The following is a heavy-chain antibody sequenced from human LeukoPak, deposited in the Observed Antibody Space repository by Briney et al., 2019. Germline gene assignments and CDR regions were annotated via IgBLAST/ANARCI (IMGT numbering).Heavy chain of an antibody. Sequence: SVKVSCKASGGTFSNYAITWVRQAPGQGLEWMGGIIPIFGTASYAQKFQGRVTITADESTSTAYMEVSSLRSEDTAVYYCATLSTNDYGDYWGQGTLVTVSS. CDR2: IIPIFGTA. V-gene: IGHV1-69*13. J-gene: IGHJ4*02. CDR1: GGTFSNYA. D-gene: IGHD2-8*01. CDR3: ATLSTNDYGDY.